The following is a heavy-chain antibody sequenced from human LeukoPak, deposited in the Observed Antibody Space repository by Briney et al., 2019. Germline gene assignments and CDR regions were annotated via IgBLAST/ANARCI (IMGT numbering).Heavy chain of an antibody. CDR2: FSGSGSST. CDR1: GFTLSSYA. J-gene: IGHJ5*02. CDR3: AKGNAFDP. V-gene: IGHV3-23*01. Sequence: GGSLRLSCAASGFTLSSYAMSWVRQAPGEGLEWVSGFSGSGSSTFYADSVKGRFTISRDNSKNTLYLQMNSLRAEDTAVYYCAKGNAFDPWGQGTLVTVSS.